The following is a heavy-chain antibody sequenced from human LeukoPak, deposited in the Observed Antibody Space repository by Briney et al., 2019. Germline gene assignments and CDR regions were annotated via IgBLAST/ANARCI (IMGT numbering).Heavy chain of an antibody. Sequence: SETLSLTCTDSAGSISSYYWSWIRQPAGKGLEWIGRIYTSGSTNYNPSLKSRVTMSVDTSKNQFSLKLSSVTAADTAVYYCARSLGWSGPGMENWFDPWGQGTLVTVSS. J-gene: IGHJ5*02. D-gene: IGHD3-3*01. CDR3: ARSLGWSGPGMENWFDP. CDR1: AGSISSYY. V-gene: IGHV4-4*07. CDR2: IYTSGST.